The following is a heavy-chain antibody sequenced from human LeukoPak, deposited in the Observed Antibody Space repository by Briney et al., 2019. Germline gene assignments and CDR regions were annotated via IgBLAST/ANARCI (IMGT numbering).Heavy chain of an antibody. CDR3: ARDSPLSGYRHFDY. Sequence: QPGGSLRLSCAASGFTFSSYAMHWVRQAPGKGLEWVAVISYDGSNKYYADSVKGRFTISRDNSKNTLYLQMNSLRAEDTAVYYCARDSPLSGYRHFDYWGQGTLVTVSS. CDR2: ISYDGSNK. V-gene: IGHV3-30-3*01. D-gene: IGHD5-12*01. J-gene: IGHJ4*02. CDR1: GFTFSSYA.